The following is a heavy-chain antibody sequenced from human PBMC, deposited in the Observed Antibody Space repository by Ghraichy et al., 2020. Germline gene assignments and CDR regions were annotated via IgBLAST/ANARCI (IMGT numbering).Heavy chain of an antibody. Sequence: GSLRLSCAASGFTFSSYWMSWVRQAPGKGLEWVANIKQDGSEKYYVDSVKGRFTISRDNAKNSLYLQMNSLRAEDTAVYYCARDNSLVVPAAPCDLWGQGTLVTVSS. CDR1: GFTFSSYW. D-gene: IGHD2-2*01. CDR2: IKQDGSEK. J-gene: IGHJ4*02. CDR3: ARDNSLVVPAAPCDL. V-gene: IGHV3-7*01.